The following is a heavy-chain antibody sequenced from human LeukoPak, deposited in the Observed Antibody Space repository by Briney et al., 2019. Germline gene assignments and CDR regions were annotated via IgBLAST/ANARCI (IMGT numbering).Heavy chain of an antibody. CDR2: IYYSGST. J-gene: IGHJ6*02. Sequence: PSETLSLTCTVSGGSISSSSYYWGWLRQPPGKGLEWIGSIYYSGSTYYNPSLKSRVTISVDTSKNQFSLKLSSVTAADTAVYYCARQDYYGMDVWGQGTTVTVSS. CDR3: ARQDYYGMDV. CDR1: GGSISSSSYY. V-gene: IGHV4-39*07.